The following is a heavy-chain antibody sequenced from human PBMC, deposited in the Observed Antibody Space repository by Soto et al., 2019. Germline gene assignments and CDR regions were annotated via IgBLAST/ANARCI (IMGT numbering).Heavy chain of an antibody. D-gene: IGHD2-2*01. V-gene: IGHV1-2*02. Sequence: ASVQVSFKASGSTFTGHYIHWVRQAPGQGLEWLGWINPISGDTEYAQKFQGRVTMTRDTSISTAYMDLRSLISDDTAVYYCARVRRSPYAMDVWGQGNTVTVSS. J-gene: IGHJ6*02. CDR1: GSTFTGHY. CDR2: INPISGDT. CDR3: ARVRRSPYAMDV.